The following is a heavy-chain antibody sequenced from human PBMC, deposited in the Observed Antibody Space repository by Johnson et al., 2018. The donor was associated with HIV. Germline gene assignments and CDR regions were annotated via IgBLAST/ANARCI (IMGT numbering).Heavy chain of an antibody. CDR1: GFTFSTYA. Sequence: QVQLVESGGGVVQPGRSLRLSCAASGFTFSTYAMHWVRQAPGKGLEWVAVISYDGSNKYYADSVKGRFTISRDNSKNTLYLQMNSRRAEDTAVYYCARDVLGAFDIWGQGTMVTVSS. CDR2: ISYDGSNK. J-gene: IGHJ3*02. D-gene: IGHD2-8*01. V-gene: IGHV3-30*04. CDR3: ARDVLGAFDI.